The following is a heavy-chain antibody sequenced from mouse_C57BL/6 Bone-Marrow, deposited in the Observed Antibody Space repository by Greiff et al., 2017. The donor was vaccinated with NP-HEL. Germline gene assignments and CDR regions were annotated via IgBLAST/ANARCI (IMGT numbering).Heavy chain of an antibody. V-gene: IGHV14-4*01. CDR2: IDPENGDT. J-gene: IGHJ1*03. CDR1: GFNIKDDY. Sequence: VQLQQSGAELVRPGASVKLSCTASGFNIKDDYMHWVKQRPEQGLEWIGWIDPENGDTEYASKFQGKATITADTSSNTAYLQLSSLTSEDTAVYYGTTFEYDGDWYFDVWGTGTTVTVSS. CDR3: TTFEYDGDWYFDV. D-gene: IGHD2-4*01.